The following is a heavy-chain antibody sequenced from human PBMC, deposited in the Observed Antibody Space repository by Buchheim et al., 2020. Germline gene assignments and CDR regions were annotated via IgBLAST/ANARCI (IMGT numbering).Heavy chain of an antibody. V-gene: IGHV3-74*01. Sequence: EVQLVESGGGLVQPGGSLRLSCAASGFTFSSYWMHWVRQVPGKGLVWVSNINTDGTTIRYADSVKGRFTISRDNAKNTLYLQMNSLRAEDKAVYYCARDVIGPYDYWGQG. CDR2: INTDGTTI. J-gene: IGHJ4*02. CDR3: ARDVIGPYDY. CDR1: GFTFSSYW.